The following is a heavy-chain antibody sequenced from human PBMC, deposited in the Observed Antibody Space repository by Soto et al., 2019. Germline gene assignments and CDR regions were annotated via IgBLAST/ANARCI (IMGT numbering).Heavy chain of an antibody. CDR3: ERARNPYYYDSSGYYNWFDP. CDR2: IYYSGST. J-gene: IGHJ5*02. CDR1: GGSISSGDYY. D-gene: IGHD3-22*01. V-gene: IGHV4-30-4*01. Sequence: PSETLSLTCTVSGGSISSGDYYLSWIRQPPGKGLEWIGYIYYSGSTYYNPSLKSRVTISVDTSKNQFSLKLSSVTAADTAVYYCERARNPYYYDSSGYYNWFDPWGQGTLVTVSS.